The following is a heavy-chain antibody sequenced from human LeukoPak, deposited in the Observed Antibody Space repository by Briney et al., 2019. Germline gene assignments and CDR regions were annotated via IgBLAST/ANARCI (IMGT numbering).Heavy chain of an antibody. J-gene: IGHJ3*02. D-gene: IGHD2-2*01. CDR2: ISWNSGDI. V-gene: IGHV3-9*01. CDR3: AYQWRGAFDI. CDR1: GFSFGGYA. Sequence: PGRSLRLSCAASGFSFGGYALHWVRPAPGQGLEWVASISWNSGDIVHADSVKGRFTISRDNAKNSLYLQMNSLRAEDTAVYCCAYQWRGAFDIWGQGTMVTVSS.